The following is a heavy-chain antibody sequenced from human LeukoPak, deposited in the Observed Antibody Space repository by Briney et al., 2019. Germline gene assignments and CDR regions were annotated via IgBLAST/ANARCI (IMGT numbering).Heavy chain of an antibody. V-gene: IGHV3-30*02. CDR3: AKPTTGSPTAAGLDY. J-gene: IGHJ4*02. D-gene: IGHD1-1*01. CDR2: ISFSGSNV. Sequence: GGSLRLSCAASGFTFSNYAMSWVRQAPGKGLEWVSYISFSGSNVHYADSVKGRFTISRDNSKSTLFLQMNSLRPEDTAVYYCAKPTTGSPTAAGLDYWGQGTLVTVSS. CDR1: GFTFSNYA.